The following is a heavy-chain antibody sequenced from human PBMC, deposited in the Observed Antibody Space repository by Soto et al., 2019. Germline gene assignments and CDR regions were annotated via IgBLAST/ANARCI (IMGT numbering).Heavy chain of an antibody. J-gene: IGHJ5*02. V-gene: IGHV4-39*01. D-gene: IGHD6-6*01. CDR2: IYYSGST. CDR3: ARHRSIAARPSWFDP. CDR1: GGSISSSSYY. Sequence: SETLSLTCTVSGGSISSSSYYWGWIRQPPGKGLEWIGGIYYSGSTYYNPSLKSRVTISVDTSKNQFSLKLSSVTAADTAVYYCARHRSIAARPSWFDPWGQGTLVTVSS.